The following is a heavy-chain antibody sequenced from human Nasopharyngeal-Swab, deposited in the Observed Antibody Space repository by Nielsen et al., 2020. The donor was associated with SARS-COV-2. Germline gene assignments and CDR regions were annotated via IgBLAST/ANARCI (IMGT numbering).Heavy chain of an antibody. CDR3: AGIPYGGGHFSYGWFDL. D-gene: IGHD2-21*02. CDR2: ITDTGRT. J-gene: IGHJ5*02. Sequence: ESLKISCTVSAASVTTYYWGWIRQSPGKGLEWIAYITDTGRTKYNPSLETRVTISQDTSRTRFSLRLTSVTAAETAMYYCAGIPYGGGHFSYGWFDLWGQGILVTVSS. CDR1: AASVTTYY. V-gene: IGHV4-59*02.